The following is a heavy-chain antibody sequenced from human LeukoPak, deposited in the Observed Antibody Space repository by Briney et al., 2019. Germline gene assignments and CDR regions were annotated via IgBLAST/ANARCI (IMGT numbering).Heavy chain of an antibody. J-gene: IGHJ5*02. D-gene: IGHD2-2*03. CDR3: AKDGYCSSTSCLTP. CDR2: ISYDGSNK. CDR1: GFTFSSYG. Sequence: GRSLRLSCAASGFTFSSYGMHWVRQAPGKGLEWVAVISYDGSNKYYADSVKGRFTISRDNSENTLYLQMNSLRAEDTAVYYCAKDGYCSSTSCLTPWGQGTLVTVSS. V-gene: IGHV3-30*18.